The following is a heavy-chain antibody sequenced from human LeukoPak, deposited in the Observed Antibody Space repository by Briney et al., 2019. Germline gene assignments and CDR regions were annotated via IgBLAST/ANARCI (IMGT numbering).Heavy chain of an antibody. CDR3: EMGATGFFDY. CDR1: GFTFSSYA. D-gene: IGHD1-26*01. V-gene: IGHV3-30-3*01. Sequence: GRSLRLSCAASGFTFSSYAMHWVRQAPGKGLEWVAVISYDGSNKYHADSVKGRFTISRDNSKNTLYLQMNSLRAEDTAVYYCEMGATGFFDYWGQGTLVTVSS. CDR2: ISYDGSNK. J-gene: IGHJ4*02.